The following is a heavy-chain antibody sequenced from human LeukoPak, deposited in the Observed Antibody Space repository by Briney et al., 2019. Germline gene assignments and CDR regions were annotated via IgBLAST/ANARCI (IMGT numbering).Heavy chain of an antibody. CDR2: IYHSGST. CDR1: GYSISSGYY. CDR3: ARGRYYGSGSPKSNWFDP. V-gene: IGHV4-38-2*01. J-gene: IGHJ5*02. D-gene: IGHD3-10*01. Sequence: SETLSLTCAVSGYSISSGYYWGWIRQPPGKGLEWIGSIYHSGSTYYNPSLKSRVTISVDTSKNQFPLKLSSVTAADTAVYYCARGRYYGSGSPKSNWFDPWGQGTLVTVSS.